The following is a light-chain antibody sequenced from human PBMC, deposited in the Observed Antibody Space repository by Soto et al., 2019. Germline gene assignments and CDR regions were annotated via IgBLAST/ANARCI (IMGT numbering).Light chain of an antibody. CDR3: CSYAGSSTLGV. CDR2: EGS. Sequence: QSALTQPASVSGSPGQSITISCTGTSSDVGSYNLVSWYQQHPGKAPKLMIYEGSKRPSGVSNRFSGSKSGNTASLTISGLQAEDAADYYCCSYAGSSTLGVFGGGTKLTV. V-gene: IGLV2-23*01. CDR1: SSDVGSYNL. J-gene: IGLJ3*02.